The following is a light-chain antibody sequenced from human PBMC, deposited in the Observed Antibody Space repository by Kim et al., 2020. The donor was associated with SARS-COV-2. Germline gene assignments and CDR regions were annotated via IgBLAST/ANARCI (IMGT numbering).Light chain of an antibody. Sequence: GSVGDRVTITWRASQSIRDFLAWYQQKQGKAPKRLIYRASNLKSGVPSRFSGSGSGTEFTLTTSSLQPDDFATYYCQEYRSYPWTFGQGAKVDIK. CDR3: QEYRSYPWT. CDR1: QSIRDF. CDR2: RAS. V-gene: IGKV1-5*03. J-gene: IGKJ1*01.